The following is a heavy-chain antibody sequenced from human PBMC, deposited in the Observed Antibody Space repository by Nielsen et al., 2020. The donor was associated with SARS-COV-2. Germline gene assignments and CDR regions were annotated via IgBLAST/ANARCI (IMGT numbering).Heavy chain of an antibody. D-gene: IGHD3-9*01. V-gene: IGHV3-33*01. CDR1: GFTFSSYG. CDR3: ARASESLTTLDY. J-gene: IGHJ4*02. Sequence: GGSLRLSCAASGFTFSSYGMHWVRQAPGQGLEWVAVIWYDGNNEYYADSVKGRFTMSRDNSKNTLYLQMNSLRVEDTAVYYCARASESLTTLDYWGQGTLVTVSS. CDR2: IWYDGNNE.